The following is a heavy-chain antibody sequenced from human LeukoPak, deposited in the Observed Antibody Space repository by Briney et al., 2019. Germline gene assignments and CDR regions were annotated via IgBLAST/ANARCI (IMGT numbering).Heavy chain of an antibody. J-gene: IGHJ4*02. CDR1: GDSVSSNSAV. CDR2: TYQRSKWYN. V-gene: IGHV6-1*01. Sequence: SQTLSLTCAISGDSVSSNSAVWNWIRHSPSRGLEWLGRTYQRSKWYNDYATSVKSRITINPDTSKNLFSLQLNSVTPEDTAVYYCAGSGSYFRSWGQGILVTVSS. CDR3: AGSGSYFRS. D-gene: IGHD3-10*01.